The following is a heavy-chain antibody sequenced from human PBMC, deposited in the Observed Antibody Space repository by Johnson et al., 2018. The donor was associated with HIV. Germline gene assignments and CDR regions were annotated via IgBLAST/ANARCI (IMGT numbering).Heavy chain of an antibody. CDR3: WAQWTVITFGGPSAFDI. J-gene: IGHJ3*02. CDR1: GFTFSNAW. V-gene: IGHV3-15*01. Sequence: VQLVESGGGLVKPGGSLRLSCAASGFTFSNAWMSWVRQAPGKGLEWVGRIKSKTDGGTTDYVAPVKGRFTISRDDSRNTLHMQMNSLKTDDTGVYYCWAQWTVITFGGPSAFDIWGQGTVVTVSS. CDR2: IKSKTDGGTT. D-gene: IGHD3-16*01.